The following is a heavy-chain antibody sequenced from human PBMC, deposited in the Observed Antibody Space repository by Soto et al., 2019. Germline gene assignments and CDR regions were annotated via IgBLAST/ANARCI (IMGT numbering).Heavy chain of an antibody. D-gene: IGHD3-3*01. CDR3: ARHKVVGYYDFWSDYDY. Sequence: GGSLRLSCAASVFSFSTYTMSWVRRAPGKGLEWVSAISGSGGSPSYADSVQGRFTISRDNPKKTLYLQMNSLRAEDTAVYYCARHKVVGYYDFWSDYDYWGQGTLVTVSS. J-gene: IGHJ4*02. CDR1: VFSFSTYT. V-gene: IGHV3-23*01. CDR2: ISGSGGSP.